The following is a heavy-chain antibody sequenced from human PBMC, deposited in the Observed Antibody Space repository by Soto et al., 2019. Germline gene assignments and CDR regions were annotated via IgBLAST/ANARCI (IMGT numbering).Heavy chain of an antibody. V-gene: IGHV1-8*01. D-gene: IGHD3-10*01. CDR3: ARGRASGGYYLLDY. Sequence: ASVKVSCKASGYTFTTYDINWVRQATGHGLEWMGWINPNSGNIGYAQRFQGRVTMTRDTAIRTAYMEVSSLRSDDTAVYYCARGRASGGYYLLDYWGQGTLVTVSS. CDR2: INPNSGNI. CDR1: GYTFTTYD. J-gene: IGHJ4*02.